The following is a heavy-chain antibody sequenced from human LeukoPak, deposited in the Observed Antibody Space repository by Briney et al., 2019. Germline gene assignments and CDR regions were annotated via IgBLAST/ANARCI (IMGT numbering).Heavy chain of an antibody. CDR2: IQYTGGT. CDR3: VRGNILSGYCFGF. Sequence: KPSETLSLTCAVYGDSISGYYWSWIRQPPGKGLEWVGDIQYTGGTRYKPSLRSPATISIDTSKSQLSLKLSSVTAADTAVYYCVRGNILSGYCFGFWGEGALGTASS. D-gene: IGHD3-9*01. V-gene: IGHV4-34*01. J-gene: IGHJ4*02. CDR1: GDSISGYY.